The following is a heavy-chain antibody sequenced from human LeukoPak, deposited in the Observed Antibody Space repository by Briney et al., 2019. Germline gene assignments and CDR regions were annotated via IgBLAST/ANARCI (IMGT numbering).Heavy chain of an antibody. CDR1: GVNFGRYG. Sequence: GGSLRLSCEASGVNFGRYGMHWVRQAPGKGLEWVAAIWYDGTNENYMESVRGRFGISRDNSKNTLYLQMNHLRDEDSALYYCATAYGDYFESWGQGTLVTVAS. CDR3: ATAYGDYFES. V-gene: IGHV3-33*01. D-gene: IGHD4-17*01. CDR2: IWYDGTNE. J-gene: IGHJ4*02.